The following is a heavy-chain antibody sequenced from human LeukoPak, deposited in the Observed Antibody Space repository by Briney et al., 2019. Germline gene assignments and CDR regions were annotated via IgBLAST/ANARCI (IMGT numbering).Heavy chain of an antibody. CDR1: GFTFSSYA. V-gene: IGHV3-30-3*01. J-gene: IGHJ5*02. CDR2: ISYDGSNK. CDR3: AREVALNWFDP. Sequence: GGPLSLSCAASGFTFSSYAMHWFRQAPGKGREWVAVISYDGSNKYYADSVKGRFTISRDNSKNTLYLQMNSLRAGDTAVYYCAREVALNWFDPWGQGTLVTVSS. D-gene: IGHD5-12*01.